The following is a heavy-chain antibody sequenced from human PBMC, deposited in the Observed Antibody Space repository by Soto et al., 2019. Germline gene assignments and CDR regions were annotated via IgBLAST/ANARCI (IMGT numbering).Heavy chain of an antibody. Sequence: ASVKVSCKASGYTFTRYTMNWVRQAPGQRLEWMGWISPDNGNTKSSQKFQDRVIITRDTSASTAYMDLSSLRSEDTAVYYCARGIATGQLDPWGQGTLVTVSS. CDR3: ARGIATGQLDP. CDR2: ISPDNGNT. V-gene: IGHV1-3*01. J-gene: IGHJ5*02. D-gene: IGHD2-15*01. CDR1: GYTFTRYT.